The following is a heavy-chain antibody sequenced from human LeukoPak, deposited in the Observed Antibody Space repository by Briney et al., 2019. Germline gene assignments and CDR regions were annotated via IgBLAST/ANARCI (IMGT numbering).Heavy chain of an antibody. V-gene: IGHV3-33*01. CDR3: TRYNNDHFDY. CDR1: GFTFGGYG. CDR2: IAYDGSRA. D-gene: IGHD1-14*01. Sequence: GGSLRLSCAGSGFTFGGYGMHWFRQTPGKGLEWVAVIAYDGSRAFYADSVKGRYTISRDNSKNTMSVQMDDLRAEDTAVYYCTRYNNDHFDYWGQGTLVTVSS. J-gene: IGHJ4*02.